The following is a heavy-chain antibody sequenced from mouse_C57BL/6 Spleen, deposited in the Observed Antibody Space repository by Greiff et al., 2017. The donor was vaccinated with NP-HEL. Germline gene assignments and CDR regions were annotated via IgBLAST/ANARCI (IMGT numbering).Heavy chain of an antibody. V-gene: IGHV3-6*01. CDR1: GYSITSGYY. CDR2: ISYDGSN. Sequence: EVKLVESGPGLVKPSQSLSLTCSVTGYSITSGYYWNWIRQFPGNKLEWMGYISYDGSNNYNPSLKNRISITRDTSKNQFFLKLNSVTTEDTATYYCAREGNWDDYWGQGTLVTVSA. J-gene: IGHJ3*01. CDR3: AREGNWDDY. D-gene: IGHD4-1*01.